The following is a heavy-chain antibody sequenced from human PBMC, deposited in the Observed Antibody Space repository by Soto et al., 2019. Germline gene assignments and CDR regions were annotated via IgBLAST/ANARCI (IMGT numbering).Heavy chain of an antibody. CDR1: GGTFSSYA. CDR2: IIPIFGTA. V-gene: IGHV1-69*13. J-gene: IGHJ1*01. D-gene: IGHD3-9*01. CDR3: ASKFILTGYYKYFQH. Sequence: SVKVSCKASGGTFSSYAISWVRQAPGQGLEWMGGIIPIFGTANYAQKFQGRVTITADESTSTAYMELSSLRSEDTAVYYCASKFILTGYYKYFQHWGRGTLVTVSS.